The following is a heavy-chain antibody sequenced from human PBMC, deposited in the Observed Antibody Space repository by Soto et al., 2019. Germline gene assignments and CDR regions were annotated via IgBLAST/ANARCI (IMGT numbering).Heavy chain of an antibody. J-gene: IGHJ5*02. V-gene: IGHV4-39*01. CDR2: IYYSGNT. CDR1: GDSISSIKYY. CDR3: ARHLTASVTTFDRFDP. Sequence: SETLSLTCTVSGDSISSIKYYWGWIRQPPGKGLEWIGRIYYSGNTFYNPSLKSRVTISVDTSKNQFSLKLNSVTAADTAVYYCARHLTASVTTFDRFDPWGQGILVTVSS. D-gene: IGHD3-16*01.